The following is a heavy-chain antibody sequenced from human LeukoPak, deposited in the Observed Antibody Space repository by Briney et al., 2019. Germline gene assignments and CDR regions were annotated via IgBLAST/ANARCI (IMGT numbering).Heavy chain of an antibody. CDR3: GRDPYYDALDF. J-gene: IGHJ4*02. Sequence: GGALRLSCAASVFTFTNYWMSWVRQAPGKGLEWVANIKDDGNEKYYVDSVKGRFTISRDNARNSLYLQMNSLRAEDTAVYYCGRDPYYDALDFWGQGTLVTVSS. CDR1: VFTFTNYW. D-gene: IGHD3-22*01. CDR2: IKDDGNEK. V-gene: IGHV3-7*01.